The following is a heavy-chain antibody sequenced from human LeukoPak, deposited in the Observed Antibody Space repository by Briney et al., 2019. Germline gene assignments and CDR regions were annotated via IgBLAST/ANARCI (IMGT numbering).Heavy chain of an antibody. J-gene: IGHJ4*02. V-gene: IGHV3-30-3*01. CDR3: ARVPTTVGGFDY. Sequence: PGGSLRLSCAASGFTFSSYAMHWVRQAPGKGLEWVAVISYDGGNKYYADSVKGRFTISRDNSKNTLYLQMNSLRAEDTAVYYCARVPTTVGGFDYWGQGTLVTVSS. D-gene: IGHD4-17*01. CDR2: ISYDGGNK. CDR1: GFTFSSYA.